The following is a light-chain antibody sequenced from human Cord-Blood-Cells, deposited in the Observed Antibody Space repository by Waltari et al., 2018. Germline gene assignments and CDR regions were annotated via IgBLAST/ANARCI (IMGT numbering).Light chain of an antibody. CDR2: SNN. J-gene: IGLJ3*02. Sequence: QSVLTQPPSASGPPGPRVTISCSGSSSNIGSNTVNWYQQLPGTAPKLLIYSNNPRPAGCPDRLSGSKSGTSASLASSGLQSEDEADYYWAAWDDSLNGHWVVGGGTKLTVL. CDR1: SSNIGSNT. V-gene: IGLV1-44*01. CDR3: AAWDDSLNGHWV.